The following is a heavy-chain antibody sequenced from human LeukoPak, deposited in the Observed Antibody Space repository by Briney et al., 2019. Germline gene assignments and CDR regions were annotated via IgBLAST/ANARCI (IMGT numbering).Heavy chain of an antibody. V-gene: IGHV1-8*01. CDR3: TRGSSGRRDN. J-gene: IGHJ4*02. CDR1: GYTFTSCD. Sequence: ASVKVSCKASGYTFTSCDINWVRQATGQGLEWMGWMNPNSGNTGYGQSFQGRITMTRDISIGTAYMELSNLTSEGTAIYYCTRGSSGRRDNWGQGTLVTVSA. CDR2: MNPNSGNT. D-gene: IGHD6-19*01.